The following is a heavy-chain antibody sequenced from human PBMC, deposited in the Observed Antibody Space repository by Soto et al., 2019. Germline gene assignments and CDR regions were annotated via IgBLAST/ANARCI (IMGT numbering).Heavy chain of an antibody. CDR3: AHRRAMGSNWNYGDFDY. J-gene: IGHJ4*02. Sequence: QITLKESGPTLVKPTQPLTLTCTFSGFSLTTSPVGVGWIRQPPGKALECLALIYWDDDKRYSPSLKSRLTITKDTSKYQVVLTMTNMDPVDTATYYCAHRRAMGSNWNYGDFDYWGQGTVVTVSS. CDR1: GFSLTTSPVG. D-gene: IGHD1-7*01. CDR2: IYWDDDK. V-gene: IGHV2-5*02.